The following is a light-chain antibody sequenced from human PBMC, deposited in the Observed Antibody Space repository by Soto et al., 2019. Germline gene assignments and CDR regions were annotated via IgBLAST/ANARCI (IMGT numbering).Light chain of an antibody. Sequence: DIQMTQSPSSVSASVGDRVTITCRASQGISSWLAWYQQKPGKAPNLQIYVTSNLQGGVPSRFSGSGSGTDFTLTSSSLQPEYFATYYCQQANSFPVTCGQGTRLEIK. CDR1: QGISSW. CDR2: VTS. V-gene: IGKV1D-12*01. CDR3: QQANSFPVT. J-gene: IGKJ5*01.